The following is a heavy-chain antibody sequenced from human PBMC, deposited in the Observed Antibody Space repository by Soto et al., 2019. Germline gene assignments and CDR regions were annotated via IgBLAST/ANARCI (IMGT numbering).Heavy chain of an antibody. J-gene: IGHJ4*02. V-gene: IGHV5-51*01. D-gene: IGHD3-22*01. CDR3: ARRSEYDSSGYDPPLYDY. CDR1: GYSFTSYW. Sequence: PGESLKISCKGSGYSFTSYWIGWVRQMPGKGLEWMGIIYPGDSDTRYSPSFQGQVTISADKSISTAYLQWSSLKASDTAMYYCARRSEYDSSGYDPPLYDYWGQGTLVTVSS. CDR2: IYPGDSDT.